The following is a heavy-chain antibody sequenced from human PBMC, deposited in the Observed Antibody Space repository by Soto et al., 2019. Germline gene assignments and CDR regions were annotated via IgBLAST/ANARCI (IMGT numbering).Heavy chain of an antibody. V-gene: IGHV4-31*03. CDR3: ARDQGIVVVPPEPCYGMDV. D-gene: IGHD2-2*01. Sequence: SETLSLICRGSGNYISTGGPPRRPLRPSPGNGVEWIGYIYYSGITYYKPYRKSRVMISVDTYKKKFSLKLSSLSPADTAVYYCARDQGIVVVPPEPCYGMDVWGQAATVIVS. CDR2: IYYSGIT. CDR1: GNYISTGGPP. J-gene: IGHJ6*02.